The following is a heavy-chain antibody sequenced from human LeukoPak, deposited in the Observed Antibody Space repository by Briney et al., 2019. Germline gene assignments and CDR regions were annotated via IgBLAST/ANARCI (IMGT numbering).Heavy chain of an antibody. Sequence: GGSLRLSCAASGFTFSTYSMCWVRQAPGKGLEWVSSIGLSSNYIYYADSVKGRFTISRDSAQNSLYLQMNSLSAEDTAFYYGAREQSSGWSYISVWGQGTMVTVSS. J-gene: IGHJ4*02. CDR2: IGLSSNYI. D-gene: IGHD6-19*01. V-gene: IGHV3-21*04. CDR1: GFTFSTYS. CDR3: AREQSSGWSYISV.